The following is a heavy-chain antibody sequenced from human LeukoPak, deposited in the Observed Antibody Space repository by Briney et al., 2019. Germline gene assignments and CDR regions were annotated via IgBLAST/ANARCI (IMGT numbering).Heavy chain of an antibody. J-gene: IGHJ4*02. CDR3: ARSGGSGSYFPDY. D-gene: IGHD1-26*01. CDR2: IIPIFGTA. CDR1: GYTFTSYG. Sequence: SVKVSCKASGYTFTSYGISWVRQAPGQGLEWMGGIIPIFGTANYAQKFQGRVTITADESTSTAYMELSSLRSEDTAVYYCARSGGSGSYFPDYWGQGTLVTVSS. V-gene: IGHV1-69*13.